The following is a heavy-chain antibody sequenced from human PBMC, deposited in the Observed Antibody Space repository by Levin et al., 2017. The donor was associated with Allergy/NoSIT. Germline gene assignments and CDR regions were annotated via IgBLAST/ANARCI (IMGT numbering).Heavy chain of an antibody. D-gene: IGHD5-18*01. Sequence: GESLKISCAASGFTFDDYTMHWVRQAPGKGLEWVSLISWDGGSTYYADSVKGRFTISRDNSKNSLYLQMNSLRTEDTALYYCAKGTQLWLLRYWGQGTLVTVSS. V-gene: IGHV3-43*01. J-gene: IGHJ4*02. CDR2: ISWDGGST. CDR1: GFTFDDYT. CDR3: AKGTQLWLLRY.